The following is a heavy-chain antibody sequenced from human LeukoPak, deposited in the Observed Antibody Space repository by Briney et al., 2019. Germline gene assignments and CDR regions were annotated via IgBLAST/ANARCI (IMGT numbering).Heavy chain of an antibody. J-gene: IGHJ4*02. V-gene: IGHV3-30-3*01. CDR3: ARGEDYSTKVDY. CDR2: ISYDGSNK. Sequence: GGSLRLSCAASGFTFSSYAMHWVRQAPGKGLEWVAVISYDGSNKYYADSVKGRFTISRDNSKNTLYLQMNSLRAEGTAVYYCARGEDYSTKVDYWGQGTLVTVSS. D-gene: IGHD4-11*01. CDR1: GFTFSSYA.